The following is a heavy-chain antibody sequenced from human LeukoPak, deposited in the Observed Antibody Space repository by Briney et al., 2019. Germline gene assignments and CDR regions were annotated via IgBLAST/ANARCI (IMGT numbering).Heavy chain of an antibody. Sequence: ASVKVSCKASGYTFTGYHMHWVRQAPGQGLEWMGWINPNSGGTNYAQKFQGRVTMTRDTSISTAYMELSRLRSDDTAVYYCARSSDILTGYFGYYYYGMDVWGQGTTVTVSS. CDR1: GYTFTGYH. D-gene: IGHD3-9*01. CDR2: INPNSGGT. CDR3: ARSSDILTGYFGYYYYGMDV. V-gene: IGHV1-2*02. J-gene: IGHJ6*02.